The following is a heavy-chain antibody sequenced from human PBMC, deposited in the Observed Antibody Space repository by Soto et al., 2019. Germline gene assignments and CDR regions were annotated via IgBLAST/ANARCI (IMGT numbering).Heavy chain of an antibody. CDR3: ARLYSGSYIIGRYGMDV. D-gene: IGHD1-26*01. V-gene: IGHV5-10-1*01. CDR2: IDPSDSYT. CDR1: GYSFTSYW. Sequence: LGESLKISCKGSGYSFTSYWISWVRQMPGKGLEWMGRIDPSDSYTNYSPSFQGHVTISADKSISTAYLQWSSLKASDTAMYYCARLYSGSYIIGRYGMDVWGQGTTVTVSS. J-gene: IGHJ6*02.